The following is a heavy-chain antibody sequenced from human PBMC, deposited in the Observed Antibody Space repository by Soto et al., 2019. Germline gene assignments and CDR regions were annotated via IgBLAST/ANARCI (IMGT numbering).Heavy chain of an antibody. CDR1: GGSISSGGYY. V-gene: IGHV4-31*03. D-gene: IGHD4-17*01. CDR2: IYYSGST. CDR3: ARTRDYGDYVWFDP. Sequence: PSETLSLTCTVSGGSISSGGYYWSWIRQHPGKGLEWIGYIYYSGSTYYNPSLKSRVTISVDTSKNQFSLKLSSVTAADTAVYYCARTRDYGDYVWFDPWGQGTLVTVSS. J-gene: IGHJ5*02.